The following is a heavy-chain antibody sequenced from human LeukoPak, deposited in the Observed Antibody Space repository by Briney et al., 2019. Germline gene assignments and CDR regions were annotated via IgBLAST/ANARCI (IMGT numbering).Heavy chain of an antibody. D-gene: IGHD3-22*01. Sequence: GASVKVSCKASGGTFSSYAISWVRQAPGQGLEWMGGIIPIFGTANYAQKFQGRVTITADESTSTAYMELSSLRSEDTAVYYCARVGPTFYFDSSNYLLPLFDYWGQGTLVTVSS. CDR1: GGTFSSYA. J-gene: IGHJ4*02. V-gene: IGHV1-69*13. CDR2: IIPIFGTA. CDR3: ARVGPTFYFDSSNYLLPLFDY.